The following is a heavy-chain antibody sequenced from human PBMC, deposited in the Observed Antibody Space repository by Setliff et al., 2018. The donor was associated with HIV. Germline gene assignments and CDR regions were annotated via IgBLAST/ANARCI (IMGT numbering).Heavy chain of an antibody. CDR1: GGSISSGGYY. CDR3: ARDKGVVVTRGYNWFDP. J-gene: IGHJ5*02. V-gene: IGHV4-31*03. Sequence: SETLSLTCIVSGGSISSGGYYWTWIRQYPGKGLEWIGYIYYTGSTYYNPSLKSRLTMSVDASKNQFSLKLTSVTAADTAVYYCARDKGVVVTRGYNWFDPWGQGTLVTVSS. CDR2: IYYTGST. D-gene: IGHD2-15*01.